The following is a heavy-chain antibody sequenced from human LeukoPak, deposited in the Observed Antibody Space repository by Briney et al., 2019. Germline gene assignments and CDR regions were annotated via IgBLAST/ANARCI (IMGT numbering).Heavy chain of an antibody. D-gene: IGHD6-6*01. J-gene: IGHJ4*02. Sequence: SQTLSLTCTVSGGSISSGDYYWSWIRQPPGKGLEWIGYIYYSGSTYYNPSLKSRVTISVDTSKNQFSLKLSSVTAADTAVYYCATSIAAAGLDFDYWGQGTLVTVSS. V-gene: IGHV4-30-4*08. CDR3: ATSIAAAGLDFDY. CDR1: GGSISSGDYY. CDR2: IYYSGST.